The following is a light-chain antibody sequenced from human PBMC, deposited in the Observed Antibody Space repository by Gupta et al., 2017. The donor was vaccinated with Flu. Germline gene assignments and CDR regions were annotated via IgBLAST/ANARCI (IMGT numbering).Light chain of an antibody. CDR3: QQEHSYSRT. J-gene: IGKJ1*01. V-gene: IGKV1-5*03. Sequence: DIQMTQSPSTLSASVGDRVTITCRASQSISSWLAWYQQKPGKAPKLLIYKASSLQSGVPSRFSGSGSGTEFTLTISSLQPDDFATYYCQQEHSYSRTFGQGTKVEIK. CDR1: QSISSW. CDR2: KAS.